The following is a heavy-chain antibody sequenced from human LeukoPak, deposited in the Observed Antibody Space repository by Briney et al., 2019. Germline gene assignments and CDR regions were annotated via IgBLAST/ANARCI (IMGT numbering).Heavy chain of an antibody. V-gene: IGHV3-23*01. D-gene: IGHD2-15*01. CDR2: ISASGYST. J-gene: IGHJ6*02. CDR1: GFTFRDAW. CDR3: AKGYCSGGSCYSSPGYGMDV. Sequence: PGGSLRLSCAASGFTFRDAWMTWVRQAPGKGLEWVSSISASGYSTYYADSVKGRFTISRDNSKNTLYLQMNSLRAEDTAVYYCAKGYCSGGSCYSSPGYGMDVWGQGTTVTVSS.